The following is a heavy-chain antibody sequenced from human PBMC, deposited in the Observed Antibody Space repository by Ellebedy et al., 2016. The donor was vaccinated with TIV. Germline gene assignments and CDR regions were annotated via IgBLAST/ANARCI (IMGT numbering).Heavy chain of an antibody. Sequence: ESLKISCSVSGGSINSYYWSWIRQSPVKGLEWIGYVHYSGGTKYSPSLKSRVFISIDTSKNQFSLKLSSVTAADTAVYYCARDSSNSRWYLWGQGTPVTVSS. J-gene: IGHJ5*02. CDR1: GGSINSYY. CDR2: VHYSGGT. V-gene: IGHV4-59*01. CDR3: ARDSSNSRWYL. D-gene: IGHD4-23*01.